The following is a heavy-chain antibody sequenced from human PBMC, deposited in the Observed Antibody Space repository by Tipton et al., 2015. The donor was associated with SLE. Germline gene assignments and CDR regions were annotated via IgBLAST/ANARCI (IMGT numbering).Heavy chain of an antibody. J-gene: IGHJ4*02. CDR3: ARVRPKRARGFGIDFDS. D-gene: IGHD3-16*01. V-gene: IGHV3-11*01. Sequence: SLRLSCATSGFTFSDHDLTWIRQAPGKRLEWLAFLSSTGDTVFYADSVRGRFTFSRDNDKNSLFLQMNSLRVEDTAIYYCARVRPKRARGFGIDFDSWGQGTLVTVSS. CDR1: GFTFSDHD. CDR2: LSSTGDTV.